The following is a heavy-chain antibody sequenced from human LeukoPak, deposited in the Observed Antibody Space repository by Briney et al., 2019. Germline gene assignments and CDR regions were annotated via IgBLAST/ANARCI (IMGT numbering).Heavy chain of an antibody. V-gene: IGHV3-53*01. J-gene: IGHJ5*02. CDR3: ATAYYYGSGSSLNWFDP. CDR2: IYSGGTA. CDR1: EFTVNSNY. Sequence: PGGSLRLSCAASEFTVNSNYMSWVRQAPGKGLEWVSVIYSGGTAYYADSVKGRFTISRDNSKNTLYLQMNSLRAEDTAVYYCATAYYYGSGSSLNWFDPWGQGTLVTVSS. D-gene: IGHD3-10*01.